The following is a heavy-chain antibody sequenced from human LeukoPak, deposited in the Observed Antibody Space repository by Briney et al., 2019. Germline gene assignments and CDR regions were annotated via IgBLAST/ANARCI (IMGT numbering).Heavy chain of an antibody. CDR3: ARDHNYAFDN. V-gene: IGHV3-48*04. Sequence: GGCLRLSCTASGFPFSDYSMNWVRPAPGKGLEWISYIGIDSGNTKYADSVRGRFTISADSAKSSLYLQMNSLRVEDTAVYYCARDHNYAFDNWGQGTLVSVSS. D-gene: IGHD1-1*01. CDR1: GFPFSDYS. J-gene: IGHJ4*02. CDR2: IGIDSGNT.